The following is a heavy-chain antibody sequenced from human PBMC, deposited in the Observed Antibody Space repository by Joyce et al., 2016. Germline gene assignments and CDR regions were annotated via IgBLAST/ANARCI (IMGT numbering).Heavy chain of an antibody. Sequence: EVQVAEYGGGLVKPGGSLRISCAASGFTFNVAWMTWVRQAPGKGLEWVGRIKSKTSGETTEYAAPVKGRFTISRDDSKNTVSLQMNGLRTEDTAVYFCAADVAEVGFGELDHWGQGTLVTVSS. CDR2: IKSKTSGETT. CDR3: AADVAEVGFGELDH. D-gene: IGHD3-10*01. J-gene: IGHJ4*02. CDR1: GFTFNVAW. V-gene: IGHV3-15*01.